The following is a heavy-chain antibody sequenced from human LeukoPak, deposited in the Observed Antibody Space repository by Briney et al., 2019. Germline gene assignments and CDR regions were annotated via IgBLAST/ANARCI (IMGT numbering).Heavy chain of an antibody. CDR2: INHSGST. Sequence: PSETLSLTCAVYGGSFSGYYWSWIRQPPGKGLEWIGEINHSGSTNYNPSLKSRVTISVDTSKNQFSLKLSSVTAADTAVYYCARDQDYGGNWGPYGMDVWGQGTTVTVSS. J-gene: IGHJ6*02. CDR3: ARDQDYGGNWGPYGMDV. D-gene: IGHD4-17*01. CDR1: GGSFSGYY. V-gene: IGHV4-34*01.